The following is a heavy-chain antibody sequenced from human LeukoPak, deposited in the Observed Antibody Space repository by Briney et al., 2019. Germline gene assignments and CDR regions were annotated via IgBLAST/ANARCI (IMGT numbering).Heavy chain of an antibody. J-gene: IGHJ4*02. Sequence: GGSLRLSCAASGFTFSSYGMHWVRQAPGKGLEWVAVISYEGSNKYYADSVKGRFTISRDNSKNTLYLQMNSLRAEDTAVYYCAKLAGPYDSSGYPFDYWGQGTLVTVSS. CDR3: AKLAGPYDSSGYPFDY. CDR2: ISYEGSNK. V-gene: IGHV3-30*18. CDR1: GFTFSSYG. D-gene: IGHD3-22*01.